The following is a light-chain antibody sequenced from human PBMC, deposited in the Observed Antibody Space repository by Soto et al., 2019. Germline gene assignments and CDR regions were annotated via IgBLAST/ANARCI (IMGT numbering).Light chain of an antibody. J-gene: IGKJ1*01. CDR1: QSISGW. Sequence: DIPMTQSPSTLSASVGDRVTITCRASQSISGWLAWYQQKPGKAPKLLIYDVSSLESGVPSRFSGSGSGTEFTLAISSLQPDDFATYYCKQYNSYPWTFGQGTKVEIK. V-gene: IGKV1-5*01. CDR2: DVS. CDR3: KQYNSYPWT.